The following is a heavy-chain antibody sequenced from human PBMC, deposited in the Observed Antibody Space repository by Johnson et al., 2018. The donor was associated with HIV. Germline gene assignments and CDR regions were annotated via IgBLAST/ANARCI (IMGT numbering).Heavy chain of an antibody. D-gene: IGHD3-10*01. J-gene: IGHJ3*02. CDR1: GFIFNTYW. V-gene: IGHV3-7*01. Sequence: MQLVESGGGLVQPGGSLRLSCAASGFIFNTYWMIWVRQAPGKGLEWVADINQDGSEKHYVDSVKGRFTISRDNAKNTVYLQMDSLRDEDMAVYYCARGALGSFDIWGQGTMVTVSS. CDR2: INQDGSEK. CDR3: ARGALGSFDI.